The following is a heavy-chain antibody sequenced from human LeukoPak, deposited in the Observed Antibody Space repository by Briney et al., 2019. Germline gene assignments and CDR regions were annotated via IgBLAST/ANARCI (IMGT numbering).Heavy chain of an antibody. CDR3: SRYGFVGADFDY. CDR1: GFTFGNYA. V-gene: IGHV3-49*04. Sequence: PGGSLRLSCTASGFTFGNYAVTWVRQAPGKGLEWEGFIRSKPYGGTAEYAASVQGRFTISRDDSKTIAYLQMNSLKTEDTAVYYCSRYGFVGADFDYWGRGTLVTVSS. CDR2: IRSKPYGGTA. D-gene: IGHD1-26*01. J-gene: IGHJ4*02.